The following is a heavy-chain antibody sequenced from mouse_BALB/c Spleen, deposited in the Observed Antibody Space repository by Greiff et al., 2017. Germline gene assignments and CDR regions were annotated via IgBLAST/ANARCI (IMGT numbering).Heavy chain of an antibody. CDR1: GFAFSSYD. D-gene: IGHD2-4*01. CDR2: ISSGGGST. CDR3: ARPPYDYGAY. J-gene: IGHJ3*01. V-gene: IGHV5-12-1*01. Sequence: EVHLVESGGGLVKPGGSLKLSCAASGFAFSSYDMSWVRQTPEKRLEWVAYISSGGGSTYYPDTVKGRFTISRDNAKNTLYLQMSSLKSEDTAMYYCARPPYDYGAYWGQGTLVTVSA.